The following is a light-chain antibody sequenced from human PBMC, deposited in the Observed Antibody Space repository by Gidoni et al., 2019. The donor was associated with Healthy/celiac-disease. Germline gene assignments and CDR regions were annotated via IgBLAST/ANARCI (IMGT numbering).Light chain of an antibody. CDR2: QDS. Sequence: SYELTQPPSVSVSPGQKASITCSGDNLGDKYACWYQQKPGQSPVLVIYQDSKRPSGIPERFSGSNSGNTATLTISGTQAMDEADYYCQAWDSSTDVVFGGGTKLTVL. CDR3: QAWDSSTDVV. CDR1: NLGDKY. V-gene: IGLV3-1*01. J-gene: IGLJ2*01.